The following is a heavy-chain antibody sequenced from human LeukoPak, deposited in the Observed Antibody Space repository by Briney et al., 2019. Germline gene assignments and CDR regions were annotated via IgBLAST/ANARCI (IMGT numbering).Heavy chain of an antibody. CDR2: ISGSGGGR. J-gene: IGHJ4*02. D-gene: IGHD2-2*02. CDR3: AKDQGRYCSSTSCYTDILTGPFGY. V-gene: IGHV3-23*01. CDR1: GFTFSSYA. Sequence: GGSLRLSCAASGFTFSSYAMSWGRRAPGEGLEGGSGISGSGGGRYYADSVKGRFTISRDNSKNTLYLQMNSLTAEDTAVYYCAKDQGRYCSSTSCYTDILTGPFGYWGQGTLVTVSS.